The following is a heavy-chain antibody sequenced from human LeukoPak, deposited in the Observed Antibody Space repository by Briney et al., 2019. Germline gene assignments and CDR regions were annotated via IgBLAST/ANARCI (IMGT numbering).Heavy chain of an antibody. D-gene: IGHD2-8*01. J-gene: IGHJ6*02. CDR2: ITSGSTYI. CDR3: ARDRHCVNGVCHSPAGMDV. CDR1: GFTFSSYT. V-gene: IGHV3-21*01. Sequence: GGSLRLSCAASGFTFSSYTMSWVRQAPGKGLEWVSSITSGSTYIYYGDSVKGRFTISRDNARNSLYLQMNSLRAEDTAVYYCARDRHCVNGVCHSPAGMDVWGQGTTVTVSS.